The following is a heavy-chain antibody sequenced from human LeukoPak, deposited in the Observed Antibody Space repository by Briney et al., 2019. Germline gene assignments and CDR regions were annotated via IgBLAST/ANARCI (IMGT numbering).Heavy chain of an antibody. CDR1: GFTVSSNY. D-gene: IGHD1-26*01. CDR2: IYSGGST. V-gene: IGHV3-66*04. CDR3: VRQQTSHGNFDY. Sequence: PGGSLRLSCAASGFTVSSNYMSWVRQAPGKGLEWVSVIYSGGSTYYADSVKGRFTISRDNSKNTLHLQMNSLRVEDTAVYYCVRQQTSHGNFDYWGQGTLVTVSS. J-gene: IGHJ4*02.